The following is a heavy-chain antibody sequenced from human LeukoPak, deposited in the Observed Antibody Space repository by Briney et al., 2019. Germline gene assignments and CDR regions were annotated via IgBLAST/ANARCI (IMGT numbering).Heavy chain of an antibody. Sequence: PGRSLRLSCAASGFTFSSYGMHWVRQAPGKGLEWVAVISYDGSNKYYADSVKGRFTISRDNSKNTLYLQMNSLRAEDTAVYYCAKEFGLGVRHSWNDGYFDYWGQGTLVTVSS. CDR2: ISYDGSNK. CDR1: GFTFSSYG. CDR3: AKEFGLGVRHSWNDGYFDY. D-gene: IGHD1-20*01. J-gene: IGHJ4*02. V-gene: IGHV3-30*18.